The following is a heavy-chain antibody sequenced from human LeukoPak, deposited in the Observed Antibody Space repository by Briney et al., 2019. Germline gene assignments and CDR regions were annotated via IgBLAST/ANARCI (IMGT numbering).Heavy chain of an antibody. CDR1: GGSVNSGSYY. Sequence: SETLSLTCTVSGGSVNSGSYYWNWIRQPPGKGLEWIGYIYYSGSTNYNPSLKSRVTISVDTSNNQFSLKLSSVAAADTAVYYCGRGSPDYDFWSGYYGFDSWGQGTLVTVSS. V-gene: IGHV4-61*01. D-gene: IGHD3-3*01. CDR3: GRGSPDYDFWSGYYGFDS. J-gene: IGHJ4*02. CDR2: IYYSGST.